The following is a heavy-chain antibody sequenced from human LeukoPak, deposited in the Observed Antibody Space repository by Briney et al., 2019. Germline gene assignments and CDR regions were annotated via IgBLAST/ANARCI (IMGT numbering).Heavy chain of an antibody. D-gene: IGHD3-3*01. CDR2: ISPDTGVR. V-gene: IGHV1-2*02. Sequence: ASVKVSCKASAYTFTGYYIHWVRQAPGQGLEWMGWISPDTGVRKYAQKFQDRVTMTWDKSITIAYMELSRLTSDDTAFYFCARVYDFWSLKADYWGQGTLVTVPS. CDR3: ARVYDFWSLKADY. J-gene: IGHJ4*02. CDR1: AYTFTGYY.